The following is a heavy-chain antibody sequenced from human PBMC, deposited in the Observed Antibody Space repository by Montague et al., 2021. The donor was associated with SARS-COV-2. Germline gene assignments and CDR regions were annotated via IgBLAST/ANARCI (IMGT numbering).Heavy chain of an antibody. CDR3: ARSINLYDFWNGYYQGWFDP. D-gene: IGHD3-3*01. V-gene: IGHV4-39*01. CDR1: GGSISSSSYY. Sequence: SETLSLTCTVSGGSISSSSYYWGWIRQPPGKGLEWIGSIYYSGXTXYXXXXKXRVTISVDTSKNQFSLKLSSVTAADTAVYYCARSINLYDFWNGYYQGWFDPWGQGTLVTVSS. J-gene: IGHJ5*02. CDR2: IYYSGXT.